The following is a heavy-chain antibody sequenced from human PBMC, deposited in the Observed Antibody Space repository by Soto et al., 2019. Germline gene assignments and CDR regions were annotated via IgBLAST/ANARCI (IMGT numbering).Heavy chain of an antibody. Sequence: QVQLVQSGAEVKKPGSSVKVSCKASGGTFSTYTITWVRQAPGQGLEWMGRIIPIIGIINYAQKFQGRVTISADXXXGPXYMELTGLRSDETAVYYCAGDPDSHYNDSHASSYPWGQGTLVTVSS. CDR1: GGTFSTYT. CDR2: IIPIIGII. D-gene: IGHD4-4*01. CDR3: AGDPDSHYNDSHASSYP. V-gene: IGHV1-69*08. J-gene: IGHJ5*02.